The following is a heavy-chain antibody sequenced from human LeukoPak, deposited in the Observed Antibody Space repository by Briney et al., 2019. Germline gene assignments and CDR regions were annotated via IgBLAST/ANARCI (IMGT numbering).Heavy chain of an antibody. CDR3: ARRQGWKVPPVNGNYYYGLDV. CDR1: GYSFSTSW. J-gene: IGHJ6*02. D-gene: IGHD2-2*01. CDR2: IYPGDSDT. Sequence: GESLKIFCKGSGYSFSTSWIAWVRQMPGKGLEWMGIIYPGDSDTKYSPSFQGQVTISADKSIATAYLQWSSLKASDTAIYYCARRQGWKVPPVNGNYYYGLDVWGQGTTVIVSS. V-gene: IGHV5-51*01.